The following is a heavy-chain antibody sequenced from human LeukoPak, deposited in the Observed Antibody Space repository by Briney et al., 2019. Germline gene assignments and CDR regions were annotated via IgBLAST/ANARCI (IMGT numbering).Heavy chain of an antibody. CDR2: IWYGGSNK. V-gene: IGHV3-30*18. CDR1: GFTFSSYG. Sequence: PGRSLRLSCAASGFTFSSYGMHWVRQAPGKGLEWVAVIWYGGSNKYYADSVKGRFTISRDNSKNTLYLQMNSLRAEDTAVYYCAKDQYSSSSGSFIDWGQGTLVTVSS. D-gene: IGHD6-6*01. CDR3: AKDQYSSSSGSFID. J-gene: IGHJ4*02.